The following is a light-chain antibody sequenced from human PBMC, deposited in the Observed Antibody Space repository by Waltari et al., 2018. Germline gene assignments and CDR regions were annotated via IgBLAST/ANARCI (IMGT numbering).Light chain of an antibody. CDR2: DTS. CDR1: QSVGRS. CDR3: QHYVSLPAT. J-gene: IGKJ1*01. Sequence: EIVLTQSPGTLSLSPGERATLSRRASQSVGRSLAWYQQKPGQAPRLLIYDTSSRATGIPDRFSGSGSGTDFSLTISRLEPEDFAVYYCQHYVSLPATFGQGTKVEIK. V-gene: IGKV3-20*01.